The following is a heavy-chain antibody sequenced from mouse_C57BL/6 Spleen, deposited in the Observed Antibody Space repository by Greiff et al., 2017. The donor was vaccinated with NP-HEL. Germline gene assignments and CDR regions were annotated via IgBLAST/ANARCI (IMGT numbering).Heavy chain of an antibody. CDR1: GYTFTSYW. V-gene: IGHV1-55*01. Sequence: QVQLQQPGAELVKPGASVKMSCKASGYTFTSYWITWVKQRPGQGLEWIGDIYPGSGSTNYNEKFKSKATLTVDTSSSTAYMQLSSLTSEDSAVYYCASEGTAQATGFAYWGQGTLVTVSA. J-gene: IGHJ3*01. CDR2: IYPGSGST. D-gene: IGHD3-2*02. CDR3: ASEGTAQATGFAY.